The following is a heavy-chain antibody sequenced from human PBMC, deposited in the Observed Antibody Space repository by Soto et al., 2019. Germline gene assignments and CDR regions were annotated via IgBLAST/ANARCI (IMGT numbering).Heavy chain of an antibody. Sequence: QVQLVQSGAEVKKPGSSVKVSCKASGGTFSSYAISWVRQAPGQGLEWMGGIIPIFGTANYAQKFKGRVTITADESTSTADMELSSLRSEDTAVYYCARESGSYSLRSDFDYWGQGTLVTVSS. CDR3: ARESGSYSLRSDFDY. V-gene: IGHV1-69*12. CDR1: GGTFSSYA. CDR2: IIPIFGTA. D-gene: IGHD1-26*01. J-gene: IGHJ4*02.